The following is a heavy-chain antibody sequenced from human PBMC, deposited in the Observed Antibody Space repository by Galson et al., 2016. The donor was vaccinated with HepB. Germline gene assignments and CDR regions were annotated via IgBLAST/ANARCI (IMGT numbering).Heavy chain of an antibody. J-gene: IGHJ4*02. D-gene: IGHD5-12*01. Sequence: SLRLSCAVSGFTFSGSAIHWVRQASVKGLEWVGGIRSKTNTYATAYGESVKGRFTISRDDSRNTAYLQMNSLKTEDTAVYYCMSYRDDYLRGGDWGQGTLVTVSS. CDR1: GFTFSGSA. V-gene: IGHV3-73*01. CDR3: MSYRDDYLRGGD. CDR2: IRSKTNTYAT.